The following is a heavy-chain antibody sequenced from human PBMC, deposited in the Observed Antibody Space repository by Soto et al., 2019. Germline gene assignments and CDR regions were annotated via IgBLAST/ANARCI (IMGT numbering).Heavy chain of an antibody. Sequence: GGSLRLSCAASGFTFSSYEMNWVRQAPGKGLEWVSYISSSGSTIYYADSVKGRFTISRDNAKNSLYLQMNSLRAEDTAVYYCARASSGYCYDKLAIDYWGQGTLVAVSS. J-gene: IGHJ4*02. CDR1: GFTFSSYE. CDR3: ARASSGYCYDKLAIDY. CDR2: ISSSGSTI. D-gene: IGHD3-22*01. V-gene: IGHV3-48*03.